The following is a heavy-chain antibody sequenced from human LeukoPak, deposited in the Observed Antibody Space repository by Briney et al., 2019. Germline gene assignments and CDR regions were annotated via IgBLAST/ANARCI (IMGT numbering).Heavy chain of an antibody. CDR3: ARAFLVGYSPEKYFFDY. CDR1: GGSISSSSYY. J-gene: IGHJ4*02. D-gene: IGHD2-15*01. V-gene: IGHV4-39*07. Sequence: SETLSLTCTVSGGSISSSSYYWGWIRQPPGKGLESIGEIYHIETTNYNPSLKSRVTISVDKSKNQFSLKLNSVTAADTAVYYCARAFLVGYSPEKYFFDYWGQGILVTVSS. CDR2: IYHIETT.